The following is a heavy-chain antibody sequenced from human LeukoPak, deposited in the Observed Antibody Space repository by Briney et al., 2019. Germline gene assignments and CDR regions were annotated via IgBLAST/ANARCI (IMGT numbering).Heavy chain of an antibody. D-gene: IGHD3-22*01. CDR1: GFTVSSNY. V-gene: IGHV3-53*01. CDR2: IYSGGST. CDR3: AREGYYDSSGYSIDY. J-gene: IGHJ4*02. Sequence: QPGGSLRLSCAASGFTVSSNYMSWVRQAPGKGLEWVSVIYSGGSTYYADSVKGRFTISRDNSKNTLYLQMNSLRAEDTAVCYCAREGYYDSSGYSIDYWGQGTLVTVSS.